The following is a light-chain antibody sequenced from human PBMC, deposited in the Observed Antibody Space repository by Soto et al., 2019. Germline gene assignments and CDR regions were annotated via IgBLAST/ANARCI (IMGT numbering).Light chain of an antibody. CDR2: AAS. Sequence: EVVMVQSPDTLSVSPGERATLSCRASQSIGTNLAWYQQKPGQPPRLLIYAASARPTDIPDRFSGSGSGTEFILSISRLQSEDFAVYYCQLYSNRPPHTFGKGTKRELK. CDR1: QSIGTN. CDR3: QLYSNRPPHT. J-gene: IGKJ2*01. V-gene: IGKV3-15*01.